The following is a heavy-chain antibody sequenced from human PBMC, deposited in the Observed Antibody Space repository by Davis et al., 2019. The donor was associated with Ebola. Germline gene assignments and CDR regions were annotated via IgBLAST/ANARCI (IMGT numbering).Heavy chain of an antibody. J-gene: IGHJ6*03. Sequence: GESLKISRAASGFTFSDYYMSWIRQAPGKGLEWVSYISSSGSTIYYADSVKGRFTISRDNAKNTLYLEMNSLRAEDTAVYYCARVNGGGDMDVWGKGTTVTVSS. CDR3: ARVNGGGDMDV. CDR2: ISSSGSTI. CDR1: GFTFSDYY. V-gene: IGHV3-11*04. D-gene: IGHD4-23*01.